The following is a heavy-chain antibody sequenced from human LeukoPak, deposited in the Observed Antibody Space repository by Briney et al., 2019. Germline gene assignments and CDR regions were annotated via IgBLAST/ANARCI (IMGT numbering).Heavy chain of an antibody. CDR1: GFTFDDYG. CDR3: ARVAVYYDSSGYLAFDI. CDR2: INWNGGST. V-gene: IGHV3-20*01. D-gene: IGHD3-22*01. J-gene: IGHJ3*02. Sequence: GGSLRLSCAASGFTFDDYGMSWVRQAPGKGLEWVSGINWNGGSTGYADSVKGRFTISRDNAKNSLYLQMNSLRAEDTALYHCARVAVYYDSSGYLAFDIWGQGTMVTVSS.